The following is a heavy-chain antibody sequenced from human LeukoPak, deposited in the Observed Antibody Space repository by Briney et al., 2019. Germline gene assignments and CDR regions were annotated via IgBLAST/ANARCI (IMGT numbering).Heavy chain of an antibody. Sequence: SETLSLTCTVSGASISSSNYYWGWIRQPPGKGLEWIGSTYYGGSTYYKSSLRSRVTISVDTSKNQFSLKVSSVTAADRAVYYCARGQLALYYYNGMDVWGQGTTVTVSS. D-gene: IGHD1-1*01. CDR1: GASISSSNYY. CDR2: TYYGGST. CDR3: ARGQLALYYYNGMDV. J-gene: IGHJ6*02. V-gene: IGHV4-39*01.